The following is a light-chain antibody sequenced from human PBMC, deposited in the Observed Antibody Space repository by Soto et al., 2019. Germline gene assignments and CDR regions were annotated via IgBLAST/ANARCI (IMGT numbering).Light chain of an antibody. CDR2: GAS. CDR3: QHYRTS. V-gene: IGKV3-20*01. CDR1: QGVSSSY. J-gene: IGKJ4*01. Sequence: EIVLTQSPGTRSLSLGERATLSCRASQGVSSSYLAWYQQKPGQPPRLLIYGASSRATGIPDRLSGSGSGTDFTLTITRLEPEDFAVYYCQHYRTSFGGGTKVEIK.